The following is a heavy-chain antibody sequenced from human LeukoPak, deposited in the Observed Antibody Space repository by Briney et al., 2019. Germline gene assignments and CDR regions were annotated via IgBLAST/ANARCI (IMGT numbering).Heavy chain of an antibody. Sequence: SETLSLTCTVSGASVSGSAYYWGWIRQPPGKGLEWIGNIYYSGSTYYNESLESRVTISIDTSKNQFSLKLNSVTAADTAMYYCAKSGGYGLVDYWGQGTLVTVSS. CDR2: IYYSGST. CDR1: GASVSGSAYY. V-gene: IGHV4-39*01. J-gene: IGHJ4*02. CDR3: AKSGGYGLVDY. D-gene: IGHD1-26*01.